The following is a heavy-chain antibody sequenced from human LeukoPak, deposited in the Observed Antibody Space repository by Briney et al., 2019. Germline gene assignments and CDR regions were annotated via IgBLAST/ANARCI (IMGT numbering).Heavy chain of an antibody. CDR3: ARYRVAAMIDPEFDY. CDR1: GYTFTSYG. CDR2: ISAYNGNT. V-gene: IGHV1-18*01. J-gene: IGHJ4*02. D-gene: IGHD2-15*01. Sequence: ASVKVSCKASGYTFTSYGISWVRQAPGQGLERMGWISAYNGNTNYAQKLQGRVTMTTDTSTSTAYMELRSLRSDDTAVYYCARYRVAAMIDPEFDYWGQGTLVTVSS.